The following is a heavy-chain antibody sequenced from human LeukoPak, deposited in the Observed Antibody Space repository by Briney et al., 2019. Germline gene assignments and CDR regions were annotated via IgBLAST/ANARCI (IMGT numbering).Heavy chain of an antibody. J-gene: IGHJ2*01. D-gene: IGHD1-26*01. CDR1: GFTFSSYS. V-gene: IGHV3-21*01. Sequence: GGSLRLSCAASGFTFSSYSMNWVRQAPGKGLEWVSSISSSSSYIYYADSVKGRFTISRDNAKNSLYLQMNSLRAEDTAVYYCARVSRYSGSAGYFDLWGRGTLVTVSS. CDR2: ISSSSSYI. CDR3: ARVSRYSGSAGYFDL.